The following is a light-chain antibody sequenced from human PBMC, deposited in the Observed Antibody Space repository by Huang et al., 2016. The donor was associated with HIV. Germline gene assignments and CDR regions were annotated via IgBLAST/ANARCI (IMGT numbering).Light chain of an antibody. J-gene: IGKJ1*01. CDR3: MQALQTPWT. V-gene: IGKV2-28*01. CDR2: LVS. CDR1: QSLLHSNGYNY. Sequence: DIVMTQSPLSLPVTPGVPASISCKSSQSLLHSNGYNYVDWYLQKPGQSPQLLIYLVSTRASGVPDRFSGSGSGTDFTLKISRVEADDFGVYYCMQALQTPWTFGQGTKVEI.